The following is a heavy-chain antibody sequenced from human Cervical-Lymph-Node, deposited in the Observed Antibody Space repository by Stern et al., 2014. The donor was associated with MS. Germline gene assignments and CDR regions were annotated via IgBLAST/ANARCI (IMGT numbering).Heavy chain of an antibody. J-gene: IGHJ1*01. V-gene: IGHV3-33*01. CDR3: ARGYDSSGFYTYFQH. Sequence: MQLVESGGGVVQPGRSLRLSCAASGFTFSSYGMHWVRQAPGQGLEWAAVIWYDVSTKSYADSVKVRFTISRDNSKNTLYLQMNSLRAEDTAVYYCARGYDSSGFYTYFQHWGQGTLITVSS. CDR2: IWYDVSTK. D-gene: IGHD3-22*01. CDR1: GFTFSSYG.